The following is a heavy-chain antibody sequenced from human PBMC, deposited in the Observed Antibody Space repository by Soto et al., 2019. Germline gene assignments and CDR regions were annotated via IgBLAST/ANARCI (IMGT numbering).Heavy chain of an antibody. D-gene: IGHD2-8*01. CDR3: ARVEDIVLHYFDY. CDR2: ISSSSSYI. V-gene: IGHV3-21*01. CDR1: GFTFSSYS. Sequence: GGSLRLSCAASGFTFSSYSMNWVRQAPGKGLEWVSSISSSSSYIYYADSVKGRFTISRDNAKNSLYLQMNSLRAEDTAVYYCARVEDIVLHYFDYWGQGTLVTVSS. J-gene: IGHJ4*02.